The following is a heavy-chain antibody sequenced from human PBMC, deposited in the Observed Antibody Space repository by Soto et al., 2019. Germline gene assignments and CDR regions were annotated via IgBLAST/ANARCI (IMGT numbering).Heavy chain of an antibody. J-gene: IGHJ5*02. CDR1: GFTFSDYG. D-gene: IGHD1-26*01. CDR2: ISGSGLT. V-gene: IGHV3-23*01. Sequence: PGGSLRLSCAASGFTFSDYGMSWVRQAPGKGLEWVSAISGSGLTFYADSVKGRFTISRDNSKNTVYLQMNSLRAEDTAVYYCAKDYLRWAQSWGQGTLVTVSS. CDR3: AKDYLRWAQS.